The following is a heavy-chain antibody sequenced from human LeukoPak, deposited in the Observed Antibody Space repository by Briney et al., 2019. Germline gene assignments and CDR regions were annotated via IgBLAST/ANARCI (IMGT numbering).Heavy chain of an antibody. D-gene: IGHD2-21*01. CDR1: GXXXSSYY. CDR2: IYYSGST. CDR3: ARVGDFISNYYGMDV. Sequence: SETLSLTCTVXGXXXSSYYWSWIRQPPXXXXXXXXYIYYSGSTNYNPSLKSRVTISVDTSKNQFSLKLSSVTAADTAVYYCARVGDFISNYYGMDVWGQGTTVTVSS. V-gene: IGHV4-59*01. J-gene: IGHJ6*02.